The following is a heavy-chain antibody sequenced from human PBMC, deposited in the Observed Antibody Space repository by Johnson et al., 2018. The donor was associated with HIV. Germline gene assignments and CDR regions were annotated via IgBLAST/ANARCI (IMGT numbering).Heavy chain of an antibody. CDR2: IKQDGSEK. CDR3: ARDGVYSSPHDAFDI. V-gene: IGHV3-7*03. CDR1: GFIFSSYA. Sequence: VQLVESGGGVVQPGRSLRLSCAASGFIFSSYAMHWVRRAPGKGLEWVANIKQDGSEKYYVDSVKGRFTISRDNAKNSLYLQMNSLRAEDTAVYYCARDGVYSSPHDAFDIWGDGTMGIVSS. J-gene: IGHJ3*02. D-gene: IGHD3-22*01.